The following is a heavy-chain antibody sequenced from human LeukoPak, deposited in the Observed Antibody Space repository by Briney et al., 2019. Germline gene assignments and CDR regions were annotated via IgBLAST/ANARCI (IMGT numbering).Heavy chain of an antibody. CDR2: ISYDGSNK. J-gene: IGHJ4*02. V-gene: IGHV3-30*18. CDR1: GFTFSSYG. CDR3: AKDRIIVGATTPFDY. Sequence: GGSLRLSCAASGFTFSSYGMHWVRQAPGKGLEGVAVISYDGSNKYYADSVKGRFTISRDNYKNTLYLQMNSLRAEDTAVYYCAKDRIIVGATTPFDYWGQGTLVTVSS. D-gene: IGHD1-26*01.